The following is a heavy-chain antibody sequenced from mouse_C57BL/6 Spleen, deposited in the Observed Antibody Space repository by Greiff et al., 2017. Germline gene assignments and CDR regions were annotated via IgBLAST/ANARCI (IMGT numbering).Heavy chain of an antibody. J-gene: IGHJ4*01. CDR1: GFTFSDYG. Sequence: EVQLVESGGGLVKPGGSLKLSCAASGFTFSDYGMHWVRQAPEKGLEWVAYISSGSSTIYYADTVKGRFTISRDNAKNTLFLQLTSLRSEDTAMXYCAKLRLRYYAMDYWGQGTSVTVAS. CDR3: AKLRLRYYAMDY. CDR2: ISSGSSTI. V-gene: IGHV5-17*01. D-gene: IGHD3-2*02.